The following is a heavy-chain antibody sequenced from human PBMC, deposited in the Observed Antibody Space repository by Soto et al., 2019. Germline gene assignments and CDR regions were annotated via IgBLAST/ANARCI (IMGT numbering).Heavy chain of an antibody. CDR2: ISAYNGNT. CDR1: GYSFTSYG. J-gene: IGHJ4*02. Sequence: APVKVCSEASGYSFTSYGISWVRQAPGQGREWRGWISAYNGNTNYAQKLQGRVTMTTDTSTSTAYMELRSLRSDDTAVYYCARVPVRSTMIVVVTHPLDYWGQGTLVTVSS. CDR3: ARVPVRSTMIVVVTHPLDY. D-gene: IGHD3-22*01. V-gene: IGHV1-18*01.